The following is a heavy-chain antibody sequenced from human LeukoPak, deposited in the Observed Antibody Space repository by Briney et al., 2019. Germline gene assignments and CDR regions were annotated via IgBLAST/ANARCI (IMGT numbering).Heavy chain of an antibody. CDR3: AKVATDWHFDL. CDR2: ISAGGGST. J-gene: IGHJ2*01. CDR1: GLTFSDYS. Sequence: GGSLRLSCAASGLTFSDYSMTWVRQAPGKGLFWVSGISAGGGSTYYADSVKGRFTISRDNSKNTVYLQMSSLRVEDTAIFYCAKVATDWHFDLWGRGTLVTASS. V-gene: IGHV3-23*01.